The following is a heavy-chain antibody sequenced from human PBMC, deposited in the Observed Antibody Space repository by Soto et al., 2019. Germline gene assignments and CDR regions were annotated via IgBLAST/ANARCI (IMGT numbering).Heavy chain of an antibody. CDR1: GDTFTNYD. V-gene: IGHV1-8*01. CDR3: ARGRNGMDV. CDR2: MNPNSGNT. Sequence: QVQLVQSGAEVKKPGASVKVSCKASGDTFTNYDIKWVRQATGQGLEWMGWMNPNSGNTGYAQKXQCXXTXSWNTSISTAYMELSSLRSEDTAVYYCARGRNGMDVWGQGTTVTVSS. J-gene: IGHJ6*02.